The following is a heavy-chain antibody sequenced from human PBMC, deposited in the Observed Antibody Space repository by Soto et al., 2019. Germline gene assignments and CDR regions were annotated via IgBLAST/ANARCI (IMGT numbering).Heavy chain of an antibody. J-gene: IGHJ4*02. Sequence: LRLSCAASGFTFSSYSMNWVRQAPGKGLEWVSSISSSSSYIYYADSEKGRSTISRDNAKNSLYLQMNSLRAEDTAVYYCASGYHFDYWGQGTLVTVSS. CDR2: ISSSSSYI. D-gene: IGHD5-18*01. CDR3: ASGYHFDY. V-gene: IGHV3-21*01. CDR1: GFTFSSYS.